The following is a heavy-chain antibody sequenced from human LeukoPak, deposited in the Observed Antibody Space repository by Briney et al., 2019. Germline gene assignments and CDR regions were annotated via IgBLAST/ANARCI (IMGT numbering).Heavy chain of an antibody. D-gene: IGHD3-10*01. CDR3: AKDRGSGVTPDYYYGMDV. CDR2: ISYDGSNK. CDR1: GFTFSSYG. Sequence: PGGSLRLSCAASGFTFSSYGMHWVRQAPGQGLEWVAVISYDGSNKYYADSVKGRFIISRDNSKNTLYLQMNSLRAEDTAVYYCAKDRGSGVTPDYYYGMDVWGQGTTVTVSS. V-gene: IGHV3-30*18. J-gene: IGHJ6*02.